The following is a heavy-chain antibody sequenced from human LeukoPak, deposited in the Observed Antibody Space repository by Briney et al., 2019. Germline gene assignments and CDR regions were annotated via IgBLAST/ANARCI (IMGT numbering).Heavy chain of an antibody. J-gene: IGHJ4*02. CDR3: ASLGRYQNGNFDY. CDR1: GYSINSGNH. V-gene: IGHV4-38-2*01. Sequence: SETLSLTCAVSGYSINSGNHWGWIRQPPEKGLEWIGSIHYSGSTNYNPSLKSRVTISIDTSKNHFSLKLSSVTAADTAVYYCASLGRYQNGNFDYWGRGALVTVSS. CDR2: IHYSGST. D-gene: IGHD1-26*01.